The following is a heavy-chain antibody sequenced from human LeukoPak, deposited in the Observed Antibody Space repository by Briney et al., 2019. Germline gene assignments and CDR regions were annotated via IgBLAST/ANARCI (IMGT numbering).Heavy chain of an antibody. CDR3: ARDSGYSYGVSAFDY. Sequence: GGSLRLSCAASGFTFSSYAMNWVRQAPGKGLEWVSYISSSHSTIYYAGSVKGRFTIYRDNAKNSLYLQMHSLGAEDTAVYYCARDSGYSYGVSAFDYWGQGTLVTVSS. CDR2: ISSSHSTI. D-gene: IGHD5-18*01. J-gene: IGHJ4*02. V-gene: IGHV3-48*03. CDR1: GFTFSSYA.